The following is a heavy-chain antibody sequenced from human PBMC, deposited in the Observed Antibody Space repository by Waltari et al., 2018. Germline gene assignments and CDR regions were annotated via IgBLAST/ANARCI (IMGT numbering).Heavy chain of an antibody. V-gene: IGHV3-30*02. CDR1: GFTFSSYV. J-gene: IGHJ4*02. CDR3: AREAPVTNYFDY. Sequence: QVQLLESGGGVVQPGGSLRLSCAASGFTFSSYVMHWVRQAPGKGLEWVAFIRYDGSNKDYADSVKGRFTISRDNSKNTLYLQMNSLRSEDTAVYYCAREAPVTNYFDYWGQGTLVTVSS. D-gene: IGHD4-4*01. CDR2: IRYDGSNK.